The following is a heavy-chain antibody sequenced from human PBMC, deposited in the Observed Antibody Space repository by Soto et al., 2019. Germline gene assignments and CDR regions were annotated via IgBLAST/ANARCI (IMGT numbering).Heavy chain of an antibody. CDR1: GYTFTSYG. Sequence: GASVKVSCKASGYTFTSYGISWVRQAPGQGLEWMGWISAYNGNTNYAQKLQGRVTITTDTSTSTAYMELRSLRSDDTAVYYCARALGIAAAGNFDYWGQGTLVTVSS. D-gene: IGHD6-13*01. J-gene: IGHJ4*02. V-gene: IGHV1-18*01. CDR2: ISAYNGNT. CDR3: ARALGIAAAGNFDY.